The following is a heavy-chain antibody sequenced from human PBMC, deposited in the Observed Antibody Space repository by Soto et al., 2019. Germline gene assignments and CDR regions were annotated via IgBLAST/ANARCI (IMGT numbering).Heavy chain of an antibody. V-gene: IGHV5-10-1*01. D-gene: IGHD3-22*01. CDR3: AIDYYDSSAPDAFDI. CDR1: GYSFTSYW. Sequence: GESLKISCKGSGYSFTSYWISWVRQMPGKGLEWMGRIDPSDSYTNYSPSFQGHVTISADRSISTAYLQWSSLKASDTAMYYCAIDYYDSSAPDAFDIWGQGTMGTV. CDR2: IDPSDSYT. J-gene: IGHJ3*02.